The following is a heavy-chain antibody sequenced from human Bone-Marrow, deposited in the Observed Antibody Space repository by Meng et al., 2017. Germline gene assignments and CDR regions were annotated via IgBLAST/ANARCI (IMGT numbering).Heavy chain of an antibody. V-gene: IGHV4-34*01. Sequence: GSLRLSCVVSGGSFSDYYWSWIRQTPGKGLEWIGEINHSGSTNYNPSLESRATISVDTSQNNLSLKLSSVTAADSAVYYCARGPTTMAHDFDYWGQGTLVTVSS. CDR3: ARGPTTMAHDFDY. CDR1: GGSFSDYY. D-gene: IGHD4-11*01. J-gene: IGHJ4*02. CDR2: INHSGST.